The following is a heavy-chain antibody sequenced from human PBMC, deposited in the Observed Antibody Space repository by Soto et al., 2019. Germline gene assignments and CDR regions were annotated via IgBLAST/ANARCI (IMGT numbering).Heavy chain of an antibody. J-gene: IGHJ6*02. CDR1: GDSVSSNSAA. Sequence: PSQTLSFTCAISGDSVSSNSAAWNWIRQSPSRGLEWLGRTYYRSKWYNDYAVSVKSRITINPDTSKNQFSLQLNSVTPEDTAVYYCARAAADEYSSSSVGYHYYYGMDVWGQGTTVTVSS. CDR3: ARAAADEYSSSSVGYHYYYGMDV. CDR2: TYYRSKWYN. V-gene: IGHV6-1*01. D-gene: IGHD6-6*01.